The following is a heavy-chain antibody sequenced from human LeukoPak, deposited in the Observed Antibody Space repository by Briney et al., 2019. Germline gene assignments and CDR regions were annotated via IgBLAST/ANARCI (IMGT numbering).Heavy chain of an antibody. CDR3: AKDSATYYYDSSGYLNAFDI. D-gene: IGHD3-22*01. Sequence: GGSLRLSCAASGFTFSSYGMHWVRQAPGKALEWVAVISYDGSNKYYADSVKGRFTISRDNSKNTLYLQMNSLRAEDTAVYYCAKDSATYYYDSSGYLNAFDIWGQGTMVTVSS. J-gene: IGHJ3*02. CDR2: ISYDGSNK. CDR1: GFTFSSYG. V-gene: IGHV3-30*18.